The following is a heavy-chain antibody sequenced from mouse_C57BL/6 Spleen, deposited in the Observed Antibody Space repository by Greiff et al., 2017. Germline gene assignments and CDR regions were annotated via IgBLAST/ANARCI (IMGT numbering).Heavy chain of an antibody. V-gene: IGHV6-3*01. D-gene: IGHD1-1*01. CDR2: IRLKSDNYAT. J-gene: IGHJ2*01. Sequence: EVKVEESGGGLVQPGGSMKLSWVASGFTFSNYWMNWVRQSPEKGLEWVAQIRLKSDNYATHYAESVKGRFTISRDDSKSSVYLQMNNLRAEDTGIYYCTEGYYGSGGLDYWGQGTTLTVSS. CDR3: TEGYYGSGGLDY. CDR1: GFTFSNYW.